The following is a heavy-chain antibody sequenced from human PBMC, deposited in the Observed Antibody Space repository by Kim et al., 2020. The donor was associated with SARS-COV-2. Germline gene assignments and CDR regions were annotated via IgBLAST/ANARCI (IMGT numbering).Heavy chain of an antibody. V-gene: IGHV1-69*13. D-gene: IGHD3-9*01. CDR2: IIPIFGTA. CDR1: GGTFSSYA. J-gene: IGHJ4*02. CDR3: ARGGEGVRYFDWLMRIDY. Sequence: SVKVSCKASGGTFSSYAISWVRQAPGQGLEWMGGIIPIFGTANYAQKFQGRVTITADESTSTAYMELSSLRSEDTAVYYCARGGEGVRYFDWLMRIDYWGQGTLVTVSS.